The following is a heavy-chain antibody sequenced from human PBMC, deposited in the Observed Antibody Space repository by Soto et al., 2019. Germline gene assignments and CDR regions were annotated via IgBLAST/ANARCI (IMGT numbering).Heavy chain of an antibody. Sequence: ASVKVSCKASGYTFTSYAMHWVRQAPGQRLEWMGWINAGNSNTKYSQKFQGRVTITRDTSASTAYMELSSLRSEDTAVYYCARAPPIAGSWADAFDIWGQGTMVTVSS. D-gene: IGHD6-13*01. CDR2: INAGNSNT. V-gene: IGHV1-3*01. CDR1: GYTFTSYA. J-gene: IGHJ3*02. CDR3: ARAPPIAGSWADAFDI.